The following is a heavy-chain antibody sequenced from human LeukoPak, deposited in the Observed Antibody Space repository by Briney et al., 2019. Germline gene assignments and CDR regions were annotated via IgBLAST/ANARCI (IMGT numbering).Heavy chain of an antibody. CDR2: LYYSGST. J-gene: IGHJ4*02. D-gene: IGHD5-18*01. V-gene: IGHV4-59*01. CDR3: ARDLLRYGFDS. Sequence: PSETLSLTCTVSGGSISSYYWSWLRQPPGKGLEWIGFLYYSGSTNYNPTLKSRVTISADTSKNQFSLKLSSVTAADTAVYYCARDLLRYGFDSWGQGTLVTVSS. CDR1: GGSISSYY.